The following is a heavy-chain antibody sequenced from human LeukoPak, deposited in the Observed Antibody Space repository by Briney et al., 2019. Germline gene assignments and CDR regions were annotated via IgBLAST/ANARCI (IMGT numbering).Heavy chain of an antibody. D-gene: IGHD5-12*01. CDR2: IIPIVGTA. V-gene: IGHV1-69*13. J-gene: IGHJ4*02. Sequence: GASVKVSCKASGGTFTSYAISWVRQAPGQGLEWMGGIIPIVGTANYAQKFQGRVTITADESTSTAYMELSSLRSEDTAVYYCARRVLRRGYSGYGGLDYWGQGTLVTVSS. CDR3: ARRVLRRGYSGYGGLDY. CDR1: GGTFTSYA.